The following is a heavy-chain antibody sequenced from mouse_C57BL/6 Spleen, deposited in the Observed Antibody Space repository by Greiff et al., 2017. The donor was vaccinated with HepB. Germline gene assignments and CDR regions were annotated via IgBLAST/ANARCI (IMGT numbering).Heavy chain of an antibody. CDR3: ASYGSRGYFDY. J-gene: IGHJ2*01. CDR2: IDPSDSYT. Sequence: QVQLQQPGAELVKPGASVKLSCKASGYTFTSYWMQWVKQRPGQGLEWIGEIDPSDSYTNYNQKFKGKATLTVDTSSSTAYMQLSSLTSEDSAVYDCASYGSRGYFDYWGQGTTLTVSS. CDR1: GYTFTSYW. D-gene: IGHD1-1*01. V-gene: IGHV1-50*01.